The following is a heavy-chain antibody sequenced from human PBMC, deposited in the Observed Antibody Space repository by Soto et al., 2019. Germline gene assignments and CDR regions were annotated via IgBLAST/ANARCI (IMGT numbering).Heavy chain of an antibody. Sequence: GGSLRLSCAASGFTFSSYAMHWVRQAPGKGLEWVAVISYDGSNKYYADSVKGRFTISRDNSKNTLYLQMNSLRAEDTAVYYCAREKWFGELSENTYYYYGMDVWGQGTTVTVSS. J-gene: IGHJ6*02. CDR1: GFTFSSYA. CDR2: ISYDGSNK. D-gene: IGHD3-10*01. CDR3: AREKWFGELSENTYYYYGMDV. V-gene: IGHV3-30-3*01.